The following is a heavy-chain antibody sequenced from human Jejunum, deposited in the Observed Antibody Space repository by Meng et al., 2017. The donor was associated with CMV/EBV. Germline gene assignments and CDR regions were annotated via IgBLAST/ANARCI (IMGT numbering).Heavy chain of an antibody. J-gene: IGHJ4*02. D-gene: IGHD6-19*01. CDR2: MNPKSGST. Sequence: SVKVSCTASGHPLDSFDLNWVRQAPGQGLEWMGWMNPKSGSTGYAQKFQGRVTLTRDTSTNTVYLEMRSLKSDDTAVYYCAAYSSGAHWGQGTLVTVSS. CDR1: GHPLDSFD. V-gene: IGHV1-8*01. CDR3: AAYSSGAH.